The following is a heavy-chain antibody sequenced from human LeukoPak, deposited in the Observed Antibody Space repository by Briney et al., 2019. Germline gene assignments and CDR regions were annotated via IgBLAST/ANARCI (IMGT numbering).Heavy chain of an antibody. J-gene: IGHJ2*01. V-gene: IGHV3-30*03. D-gene: IGHD3-22*01. CDR3: VTLNYYDSSGYYYWYFDL. CDR2: ISYDGSIK. Sequence: GGSLRLSCAASGFTFSTYGMHWVRQAPGKGLEWVAVISYDGSIKYYPDSVKGRFTISRDNSKNTLYLQMNSLRAEDTAVYYCVTLNYYDSSGYYYWYFDLWGRGTLVTVSS. CDR1: GFTFSTYG.